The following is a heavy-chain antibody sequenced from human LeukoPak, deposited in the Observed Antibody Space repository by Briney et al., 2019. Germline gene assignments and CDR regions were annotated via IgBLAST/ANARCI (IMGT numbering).Heavy chain of an antibody. Sequence: ASVKVSCKVSGYTLTELSMHWVRQAPGKGLEWMGGFDPVDGETIYAQKFQGRVTMTEDTSTDTAYMELSSLRSEDTAVYYCATVGRITISPFDYWGQGTLVTVSS. V-gene: IGHV1-24*01. CDR1: GYTLTELS. CDR2: FDPVDGET. D-gene: IGHD3-3*01. J-gene: IGHJ4*02. CDR3: ATVGRITISPFDY.